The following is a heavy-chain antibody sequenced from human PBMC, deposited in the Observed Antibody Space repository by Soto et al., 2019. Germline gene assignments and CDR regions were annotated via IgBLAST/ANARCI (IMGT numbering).Heavy chain of an antibody. Sequence: KQSQTLSLTCAISGDSVSSNSAAWNWIRQSPSRGLEWLGRTYYRSKWYNDYAVSVKSRITINPDTSKNQFSLQLNSVTPEDTAVYYCAKGGSGWYQKIDNWFDPWGQGTLVTVSS. CDR3: AKGGSGWYQKIDNWFDP. CDR2: TYYRSKWYN. V-gene: IGHV6-1*01. D-gene: IGHD6-19*01. CDR1: GDSVSSNSAA. J-gene: IGHJ5*02.